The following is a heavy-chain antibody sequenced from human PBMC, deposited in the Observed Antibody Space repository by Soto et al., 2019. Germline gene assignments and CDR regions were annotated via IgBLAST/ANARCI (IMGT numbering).Heavy chain of an antibody. CDR2: ISYDGSSN. CDR1: GFTFTGYA. CDR3: ARSHYYDSSAHYSRPGYCFDY. D-gene: IGHD3-22*01. J-gene: IGHJ4*02. V-gene: IGHV3-30-3*01. Sequence: QVHLVESGGGVVQPGTSLRLSCAASGFTFTGYAMHWVRQAPGKGLEWVAFISYDGSSNSYADSVKGRFTISRANSNNTLYLQMNSLRADDTAAYYCARSHYYDSSAHYSRPGYCFDYWGQGTLVTVSS.